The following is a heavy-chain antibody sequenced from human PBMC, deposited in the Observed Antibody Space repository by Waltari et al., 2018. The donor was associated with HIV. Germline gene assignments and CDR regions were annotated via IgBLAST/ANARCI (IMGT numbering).Heavy chain of an antibody. D-gene: IGHD6-19*01. CDR1: GYTFTGYY. CDR2: INPKSDGT. Sequence: QVQLVQSGAEVKKPGASVKVSCKASGYTFTGYYMHWVRQAHGQGLEWMGWINPKSDGTNYAQKCQGRVTMTRDTSTSTAYMELSRLRSDDTALYYCARDRIAVTGSYYYGMDVWGQGTTVTVSS. CDR3: ARDRIAVTGSYYYGMDV. J-gene: IGHJ6*02. V-gene: IGHV1-2*02.